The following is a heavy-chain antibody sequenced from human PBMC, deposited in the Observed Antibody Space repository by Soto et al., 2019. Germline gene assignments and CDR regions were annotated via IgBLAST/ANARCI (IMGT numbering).Heavy chain of an antibody. J-gene: IGHJ4*02. CDR3: GNLGYCSGGSCLTN. CDR1: GFTFRSYA. D-gene: IGHD2-15*01. Sequence: GGSLRLSCSASGFTFRSYAMHWVRQAQEEGLEYVSAISSYGGSTYYADSVKGIFIISRDNSKNTLYLQMSSRRAEDAALYYCGNLGYCSGGSCLTNWGQGTLVTVSS. CDR2: ISSYGGST. V-gene: IGHV3-64D*06.